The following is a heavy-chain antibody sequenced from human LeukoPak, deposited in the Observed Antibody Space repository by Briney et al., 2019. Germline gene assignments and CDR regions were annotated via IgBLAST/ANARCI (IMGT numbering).Heavy chain of an antibody. J-gene: IGHJ4*02. D-gene: IGHD6-19*01. CDR3: ARDSSGWYMY. CDR1: GYTFTGYY. CDR2: INPNSGGT. Sequence: GASVKVSCKASGYTFTGYYMHWVRQAPGQGLEWMGWINPNSGGTKYAQKFQGGVTMTRDTSISTAYMELSRPRSDDTAVYYCARDSSGWYMYWGQGTLVTVSS. V-gene: IGHV1-2*02.